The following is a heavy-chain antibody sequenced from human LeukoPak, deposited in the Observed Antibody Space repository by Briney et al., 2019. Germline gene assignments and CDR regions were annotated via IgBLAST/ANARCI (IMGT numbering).Heavy chain of an antibody. D-gene: IGHD6-6*01. CDR3: AREGSSSSEDY. CDR2: ISYDGSNK. J-gene: IGHJ4*02. Sequence: GGSLRLSCAASGFTFSSYAMHWVRQAPGKGLEWVAVISYDGSNKYYADSVKGRFTISRDNSKNTLYLQMNSLRAEDTAVYYCAREGSSSSEDYWGQGTLVTVSS. CDR1: GFTFSSYA. V-gene: IGHV3-30-3*01.